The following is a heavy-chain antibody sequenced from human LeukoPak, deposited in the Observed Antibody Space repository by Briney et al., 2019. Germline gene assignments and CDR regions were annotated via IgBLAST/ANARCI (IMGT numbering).Heavy chain of an antibody. V-gene: IGHV1-24*01. CDR1: GYTLTELS. Sequence: ASVKVSCKVSGYTLTELSMHWVRQAPGKGLEWMGGFDPEDGETIYAQKSQGRVTMTEDTSTDTAYMELSSLRSEDTAVYYCATSYYYDSSGYSKHDYWGQGTLVTVSS. D-gene: IGHD3-22*01. CDR3: ATSYYYDSSGYSKHDY. J-gene: IGHJ4*02. CDR2: FDPEDGET.